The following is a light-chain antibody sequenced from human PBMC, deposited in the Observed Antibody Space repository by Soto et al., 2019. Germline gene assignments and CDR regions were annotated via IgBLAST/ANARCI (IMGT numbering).Light chain of an antibody. V-gene: IGKV3-20*01. J-gene: IGKJ4*01. CDR3: QQYGSSLLP. Sequence: EIVLTQSPGTLSLSPGERATLSCRASQSVSSSYLAWYQQKPGQAPRLLIYGASSRATGIPDRFSGSGSGTDFTLTISRLEPDDFAVYYCQQYGSSLLPFGGGTKVEIK. CDR2: GAS. CDR1: QSVSSSY.